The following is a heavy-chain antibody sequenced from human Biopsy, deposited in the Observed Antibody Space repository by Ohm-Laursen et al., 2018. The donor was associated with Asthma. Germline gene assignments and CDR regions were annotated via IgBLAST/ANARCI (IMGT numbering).Heavy chain of an antibody. CDR2: MNPNSGNT. CDR3: TRWSLRVRDTPNDY. J-gene: IGHJ4*02. Sequence: SVKVSCKASRYTFTSYDINWVRQATGQGLEWMGWMNPNSGNTGYPQNFQGRVTMTRDTSISTAYMELSSLRSEDTAVYYCTRWSLRVRDTPNDYWGQGTLVTVSS. V-gene: IGHV1-8*01. CDR1: RYTFTSYD. D-gene: IGHD3-16*01.